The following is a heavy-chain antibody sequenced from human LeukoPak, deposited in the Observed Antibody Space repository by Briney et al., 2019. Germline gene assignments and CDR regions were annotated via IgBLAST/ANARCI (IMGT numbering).Heavy chain of an antibody. CDR2: INHSGST. V-gene: IGHV4-34*01. D-gene: IGHD3-3*01. J-gene: IGHJ5*02. CDR1: GGPFSGYY. CDR3: ARGPRGYYATGWFDP. Sequence: SETLSLTCAVYGGPFSGYYWSWIRQPPGKGLEWIGEINHSGSTNYNPSLKSRVTISVDTSKNQFSLKLSSVTAADTAVYYCARGPRGYYATGWFDPWGQGTLVTVSS.